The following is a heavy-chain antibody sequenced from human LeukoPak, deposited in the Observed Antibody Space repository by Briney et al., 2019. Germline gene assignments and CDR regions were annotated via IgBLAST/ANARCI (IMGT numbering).Heavy chain of an antibody. J-gene: IGHJ6*03. CDR2: IYTSGST. V-gene: IGHV4-4*07. CDR3: ARDRSIIMVRGGASYYYMDV. D-gene: IGHD3-10*01. CDR1: GGSISSYY. Sequence: SETLSLTCTVSGGSISSYYWSWIRQPAGKGLEWIGRIYTSGSTNYNPSLKSRVTMSVDTSKNQFSLKLSSVTAADTAVYYCARDRSIIMVRGGASYYYMDVWGKGTTVTVSS.